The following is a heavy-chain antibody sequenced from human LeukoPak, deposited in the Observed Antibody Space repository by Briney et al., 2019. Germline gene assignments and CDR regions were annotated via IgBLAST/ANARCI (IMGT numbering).Heavy chain of an antibody. Sequence: GGSLRLSCAASGFTVSGNYMSWIRQAPGKGLEWVSLIYSDDTTLYADSVKGRFTISRDISKNTLYLQMSSLRAEDTAVYYCARRAGGYSHPYDYWGQGVLVTVSS. D-gene: IGHD4-23*01. V-gene: IGHV3-53*01. CDR2: IYSDDTT. CDR1: GFTVSGNY. J-gene: IGHJ4*02. CDR3: ARRAGGYSHPYDY.